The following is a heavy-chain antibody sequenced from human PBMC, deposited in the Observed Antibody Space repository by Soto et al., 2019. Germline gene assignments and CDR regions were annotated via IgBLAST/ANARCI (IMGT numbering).Heavy chain of an antibody. CDR2: INHSGNT. CDR1: GGSFSGNY. D-gene: IGHD3-16*02. CDR3: ARTPYDYVWGSHRDVYYYAMDA. V-gene: IGHV4-34*01. Sequence: PSETLSLTCAVYGGSFSGNYWSWIRQPPGKGLEWMGEINHSGNTNYNPSLKSRVTLSVGTSNNQFSLKLTSVTAADTAVYYCARTPYDYVWGSHRDVYYYAMDAWGQGTTVTV. J-gene: IGHJ6*02.